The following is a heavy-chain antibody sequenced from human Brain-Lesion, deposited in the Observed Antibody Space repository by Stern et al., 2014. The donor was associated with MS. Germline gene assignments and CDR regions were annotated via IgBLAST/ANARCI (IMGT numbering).Heavy chain of an antibody. Sequence: QVQLQQWGAGLLKPSETLSLTCAVSGGSFIGYSWTWIRQPPGKGLEWIGETADGSTTNYNPSLLSRVTISAASSTNQIFLNLRSVTAADTAVYYCARRSTVISLYRWFDPWGQGTQVTVFS. CDR1: GGSFIGYS. CDR2: TADGSTT. D-gene: IGHD4-23*01. CDR3: ARRSTVISLYRWFDP. J-gene: IGHJ5*02. V-gene: IGHV4-34*01.